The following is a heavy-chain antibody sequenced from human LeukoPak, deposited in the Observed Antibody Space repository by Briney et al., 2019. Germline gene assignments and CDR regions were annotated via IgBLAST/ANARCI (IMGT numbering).Heavy chain of an antibody. CDR1: GFAFGNYW. J-gene: IGHJ4*02. Sequence: GGSLRLSCAASGFAFGNYWMSWVRQAPGKGLEWVANIKQDGSEKYYVDSVKGRFTISRDNAENSLSLQMNSLRAEGTAVYYCASAGGDSRSPLPFYYWGQGTLVTVSS. CDR2: IKQDGSEK. CDR3: ASAGGDSRSPLPFYY. D-gene: IGHD3-22*01. V-gene: IGHV3-7*03.